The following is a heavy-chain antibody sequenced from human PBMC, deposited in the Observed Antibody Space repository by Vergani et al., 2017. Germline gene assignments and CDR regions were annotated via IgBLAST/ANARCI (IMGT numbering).Heavy chain of an antibody. Sequence: EVQLVESGGGLVQPGGSLRLSCAASGFTFSSYSMNWVRQAPGKGLEWVSYISSSSSTIYYADSVKGRFTISRDNAKNSLYLQMNSLRAEDTAVYYCARGGLNGDYAYYYGMDVWGQGTTVTVSS. D-gene: IGHD4-17*01. CDR1: GFTFSSYS. J-gene: IGHJ6*02. CDR2: ISSSSSTI. V-gene: IGHV3-48*04. CDR3: ARGGLNGDYAYYYGMDV.